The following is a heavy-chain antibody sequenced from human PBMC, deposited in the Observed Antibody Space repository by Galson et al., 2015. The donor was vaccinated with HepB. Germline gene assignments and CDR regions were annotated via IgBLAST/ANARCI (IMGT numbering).Heavy chain of an antibody. CDR3: ATGVGANQREGYYFDY. D-gene: IGHD1-26*01. J-gene: IGHJ4*02. Sequence: SVKVSCKVSGYTLTELSMHWVRQAPGKGLEWMGGFDPEDGETIYAQKFQGRVTMTEDTSTDTAYMELSSLRSEDTAVYYCATGVGANQREGYYFDYWGQGTLVTVSS. CDR1: GYTLTELS. V-gene: IGHV1-24*01. CDR2: FDPEDGET.